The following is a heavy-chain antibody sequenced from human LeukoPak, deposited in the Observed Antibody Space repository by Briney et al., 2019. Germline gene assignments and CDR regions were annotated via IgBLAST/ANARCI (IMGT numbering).Heavy chain of an antibody. Sequence: GGSLRLSCAASGFTFSIYAMHWVRQGPGKGLEYVSAISGNGDTTYYVNSVKGRFTISRDNSKNTLYLQMGSLRAEDMAVYYCARDPSMSDYWGQGTLVTVSS. CDR3: ARDPSMSDY. CDR1: GFTFSIYA. J-gene: IGHJ4*02. CDR2: ISGNGDTT. V-gene: IGHV3-64*01.